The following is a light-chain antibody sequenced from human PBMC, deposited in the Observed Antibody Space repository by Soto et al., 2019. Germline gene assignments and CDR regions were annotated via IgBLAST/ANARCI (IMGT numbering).Light chain of an antibody. Sequence: DIQMTQSPTSLSASVVDRVTITCRASQNIRSYLNWYQQIPGKAPNLLIYATSILQTGVPSRFSGSGTGTDFTLTINGLQPEDFATYYCPQGYTTRWTFGQGTKVEIK. J-gene: IGKJ1*01. V-gene: IGKV1-39*01. CDR1: QNIRSY. CDR2: ATS. CDR3: PQGYTTRWT.